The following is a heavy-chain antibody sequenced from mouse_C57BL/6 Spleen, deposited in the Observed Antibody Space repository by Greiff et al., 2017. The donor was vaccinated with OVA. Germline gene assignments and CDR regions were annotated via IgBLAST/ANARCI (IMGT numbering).Heavy chain of an antibody. CDR2: IWSDGST. V-gene: IGHV2-6-1*01. CDR1: GFSLTSYG. J-gene: IGHJ4*01. CDR3: ARHPHDGYYAMDY. D-gene: IGHD2-3*01. Sequence: QVQLQQSGPGLVAPSQSLSITCTVSGFSLTSYGVHWVRQPPGKGLEWLVVIWSDGSTTYNSALKSRLSISKDNSKSQVFLKMNSLQTDDTAMYYCARHPHDGYYAMDYWGQGTSVTVSS.